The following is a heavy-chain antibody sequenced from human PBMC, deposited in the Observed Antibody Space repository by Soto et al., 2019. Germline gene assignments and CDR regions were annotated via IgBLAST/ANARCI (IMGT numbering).Heavy chain of an antibody. CDR1: GFTFSNYA. D-gene: IGHD4-17*01. V-gene: IGHV3-23*01. CDR2: ISGSGGSH. Sequence: EVHLLESGGGLVQPGGSLRLSCAASGFTFSNYAMNWVRQAPGKGLEWVSAISGSGGSHYYADSVKGRFTISRDNSKSMLYLQMNSLRADDTAVFYCAKDKGWDYGDYGASYFDYWGQGNLVTVSS. J-gene: IGHJ4*02. CDR3: AKDKGWDYGDYGASYFDY.